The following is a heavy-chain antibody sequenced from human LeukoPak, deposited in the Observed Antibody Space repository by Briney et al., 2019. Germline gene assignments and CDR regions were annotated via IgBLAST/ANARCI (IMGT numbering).Heavy chain of an antibody. J-gene: IGHJ4*02. V-gene: IGHV3-23*01. CDR1: GFTFSSYA. Sequence: PHGESLKISCAASGFTFSSYAMSWVRQAPGKGLEWVSAISGSGGSTYYADSVKGRFTISRDNSKNTLYLQMNSLRAEDTAVYYCAKYPYGYSSGWYVYWGQGALVTVSS. CDR3: AKYPYGYSSGWYVY. CDR2: ISGSGGST. D-gene: IGHD6-19*01.